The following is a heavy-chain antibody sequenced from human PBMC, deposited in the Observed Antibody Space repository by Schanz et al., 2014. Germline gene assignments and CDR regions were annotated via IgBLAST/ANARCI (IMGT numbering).Heavy chain of an antibody. CDR1: GGTFSSDT. V-gene: IGHV1-3*01. CDR2: INAGTGNT. D-gene: IGHD2-8*02. J-gene: IGHJ3*01. CDR3: ATMWGYCTATACQILEVLDV. Sequence: QVHLVQSGAEVKKPGSSVKVSCKASGGTFSSDTFSWVRQAPGQRLEWMGWINAGTGNTEYSQKFQGRVTITRDTLASTAYMELRSLRSDDTAMYYCATMWGYCTATACQILEVLDVWGQGTMVTVSS.